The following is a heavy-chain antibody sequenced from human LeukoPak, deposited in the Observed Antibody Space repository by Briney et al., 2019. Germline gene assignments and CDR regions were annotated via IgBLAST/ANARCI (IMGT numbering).Heavy chain of an antibody. D-gene: IGHD6-13*01. CDR3: ARQQLSQLYYFDY. Sequence: SETLSLTCTVTGGSISSYYWSWIRQPPGKGLEWIGYIYYTGSTNYNPSLKSRVTISVDTSKNQFSLKLSSVTAADTAVYYCARQQLSQLYYFDYWGQGTLVTVSS. CDR1: GGSISSYY. V-gene: IGHV4-59*01. CDR2: IYYTGST. J-gene: IGHJ4*02.